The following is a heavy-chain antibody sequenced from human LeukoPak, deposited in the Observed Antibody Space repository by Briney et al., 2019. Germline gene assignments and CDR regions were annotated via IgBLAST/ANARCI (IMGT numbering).Heavy chain of an antibody. CDR2: IKSDGSST. CDR1: GFTFSRYW. Sequence: GGSPRLSCAASGFTFSRYWMHWVRQDPGKGLVWVSRIKSDGSSTNYADSVKGRFTISRDNAKNTLYLQMNSLRAEDTAVYYCASEIFRATTGVDYWGQGTLVTVSS. V-gene: IGHV3-74*01. CDR3: ASEIFRATTGVDY. J-gene: IGHJ4*02. D-gene: IGHD3-3*01.